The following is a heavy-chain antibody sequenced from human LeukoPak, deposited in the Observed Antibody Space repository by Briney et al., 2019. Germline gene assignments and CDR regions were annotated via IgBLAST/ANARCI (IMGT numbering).Heavy chain of an antibody. D-gene: IGHD6-19*01. J-gene: IGHJ3*02. CDR3: AKDVGWPYAFDI. CDR2: ISYDGSNK. CDR1: GFTFSSYA. V-gene: IGHV3-30-3*01. Sequence: PGGSLRLSCAASGFTFSSYAMHWVRQAPGKGLEWVAVISYDGSNKYYADSVKGRFTISRDNSKNTLYLQMNSLRAEDTAVYYCAKDVGWPYAFDIWGQGTMVTVSS.